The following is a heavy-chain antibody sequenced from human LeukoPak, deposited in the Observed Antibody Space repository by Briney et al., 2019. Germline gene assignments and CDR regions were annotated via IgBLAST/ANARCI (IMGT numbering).Heavy chain of an antibody. CDR3: AKDSCSSTSCYYMDV. J-gene: IGHJ6*03. CDR2: IWHDGSHK. CDR1: GFTFSSYG. V-gene: IGHV3-33*06. D-gene: IGHD2-2*01. Sequence: PGTSLRLSCAASGFTFSSYGLHWVRQAPGKGLEWVAVIWHDGSHKFYADSVKGRFTISRDNSKNTLSLQTNSLRAEDTAVYYCAKDSCSSTSCYYMDVWGKGTTVIVSS.